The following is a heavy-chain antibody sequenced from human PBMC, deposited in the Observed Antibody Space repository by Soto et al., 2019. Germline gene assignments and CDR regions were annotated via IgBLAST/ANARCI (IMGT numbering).Heavy chain of an antibody. Sequence: QVQLQESGPGLVKPSQTLSLTCTVSGGSISSGGYYWSWIRHHPGKGLEWIGYIYYSGSTYYNPSLKSRVTISVDTSKNQFSLKLSSVTAADTVVYYCARDTNGSGGWFDPWGQGTLVTVSS. CDR1: GGSISSGGYY. CDR3: ARDTNGSGGWFDP. D-gene: IGHD2-8*01. CDR2: IYYSGST. V-gene: IGHV4-31*03. J-gene: IGHJ5*02.